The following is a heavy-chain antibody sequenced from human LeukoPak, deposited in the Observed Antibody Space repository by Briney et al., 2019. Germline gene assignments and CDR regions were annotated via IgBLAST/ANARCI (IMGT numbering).Heavy chain of an antibody. CDR1: GFTFSNNW. D-gene: IGHD3-16*01. CDR2: INRDGTST. V-gene: IGHV3-74*01. J-gene: IGHJ4*02. CDR3: ARDPITTIMLDY. Sequence: PCGSLTLPRPASGFTFSNNWMHWVRQAPGKGLVWVSRINRDGTSTDYADSVKGRFTISRDNARNTLYLQMNSLRAEDTAVYYLARDPITTIMLDYWGQGTLVTVSS.